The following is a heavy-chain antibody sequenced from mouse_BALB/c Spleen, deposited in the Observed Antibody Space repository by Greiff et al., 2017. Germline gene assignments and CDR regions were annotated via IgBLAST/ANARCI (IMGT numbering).Heavy chain of an antibody. CDR3: ARGYGNYAWFAY. J-gene: IGHJ3*01. V-gene: IGHV5-17*02. CDR2: ISSGSSTI. Sequence: EVLGVESGGGLVQPGGSRKLSCAASGFTFSSFGMHWVRQAPEKGLEWVAYISSGSSTIYYADTVKGRFTISRDNPKNTLFLQMTSLRSEDTAMYYCARGYGNYAWFAYWGQGTLVTVSA. D-gene: IGHD2-1*01. CDR1: GFTFSSFG.